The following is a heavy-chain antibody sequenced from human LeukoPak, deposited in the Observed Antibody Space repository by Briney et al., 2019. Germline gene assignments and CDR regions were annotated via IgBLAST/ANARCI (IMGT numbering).Heavy chain of an antibody. CDR1: GDSISDYY. Sequence: SETLSLTCTVSGDSISDYYWTWIRQPPGKGLEWIGYVFYNGGTNYNPSLKSRVTISVDTSKNQFSLMLSSVTAADTAVYYCARAGPPDYCSSTSCHIGFWGQGTLVTVSS. J-gene: IGHJ4*02. CDR3: ARAGPPDYCSSTSCHIGF. V-gene: IGHV4-59*12. D-gene: IGHD2-2*02. CDR2: VFYNGGT.